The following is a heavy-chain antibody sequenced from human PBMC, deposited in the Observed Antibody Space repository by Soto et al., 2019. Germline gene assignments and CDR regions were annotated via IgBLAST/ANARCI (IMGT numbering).Heavy chain of an antibody. D-gene: IGHD5-18*01. Sequence: PGGSLRLSCAASGFTFSSYSMNRVRQAPGKGLEWVSYISSSSSTIYYADSVKGRFTISRDNAKNSLYLQMNSLRDEDTAVYYCARDRGYSYGPYYFDYWGQGTLVTVSS. V-gene: IGHV3-48*02. CDR3: ARDRGYSYGPYYFDY. J-gene: IGHJ4*02. CDR1: GFTFSSYS. CDR2: ISSSSSTI.